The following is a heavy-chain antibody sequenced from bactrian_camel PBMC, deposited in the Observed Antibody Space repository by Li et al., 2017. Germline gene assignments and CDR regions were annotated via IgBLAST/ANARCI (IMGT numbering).Heavy chain of an antibody. V-gene: IGHV3S53*01. Sequence: VQLVESGGGSVQTGGSLTLSCAASEYAYSTASMGWFRQAPGKEPEGVAFVNGDGSTTYADSVKGRFTISRDNAKNTLYLQLNSLKTEDTAIYYCTKSLVVAGNILGFHYWGQGTQVTVS. CDR2: VNGDGST. J-gene: IGHJ4*01. CDR3: TKSLVVAGNILGFHY. D-gene: IGHD6*01. CDR1: EYAYSTAS.